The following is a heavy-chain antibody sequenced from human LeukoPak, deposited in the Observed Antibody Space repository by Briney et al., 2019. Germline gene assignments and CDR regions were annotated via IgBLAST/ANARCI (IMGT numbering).Heavy chain of an antibody. Sequence: ASVKVSCKASGYTFTSYAISWVRQAPGQGLEWMGWISAYNGNTNYAQKFQGRATMTTDTSTSTAYMELRSLRSDDTAVYYCAKLQSGYYGMDVWGQGTTVTASS. CDR1: GYTFTSYA. V-gene: IGHV1-18*01. CDR2: ISAYNGNT. CDR3: AKLQSGYYGMDV. D-gene: IGHD4-11*01. J-gene: IGHJ6*02.